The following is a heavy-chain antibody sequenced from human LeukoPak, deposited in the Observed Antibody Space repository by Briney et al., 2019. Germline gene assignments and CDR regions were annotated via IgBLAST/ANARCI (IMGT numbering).Heavy chain of an antibody. Sequence: GGSLRLSCAASGFTFSSYSMNWVRQAPGKGLEWVSYISISSSTIYYADSVKGRFTISRDNAKNSLYLQMNSLRAEDTAVYYCARDPYYDFWSGYDAFDIWGQGTMVTVSS. CDR2: ISISSSTI. J-gene: IGHJ3*02. V-gene: IGHV3-48*01. CDR3: ARDPYYDFWSGYDAFDI. D-gene: IGHD3-3*01. CDR1: GFTFSSYS.